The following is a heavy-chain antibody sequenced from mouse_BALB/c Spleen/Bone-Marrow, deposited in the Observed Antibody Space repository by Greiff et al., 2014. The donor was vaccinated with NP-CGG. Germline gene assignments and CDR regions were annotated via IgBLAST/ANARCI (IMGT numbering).Heavy chain of an antibody. V-gene: IGHV1S137*01. J-gene: IGHJ1*01. Sequence: QVQLQQSGAELVRPGVSVKISCKGSGYTFTDYAMHWVKQSHAKSLEWIGVISTYYGDASYNQKFKGKATMTVDKSPSTAYMEPARLTSEDSAIYYCARDGSSWGYFDVWGAGTTVTVSS. CDR1: GYTFTDYA. D-gene: IGHD1-1*01. CDR2: ISTYYGDA. CDR3: ARDGSSWGYFDV.